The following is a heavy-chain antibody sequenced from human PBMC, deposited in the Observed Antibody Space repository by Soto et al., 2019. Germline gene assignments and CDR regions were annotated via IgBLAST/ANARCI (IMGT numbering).Heavy chain of an antibody. D-gene: IGHD1-26*01. CDR2: IKSKTDGATT. V-gene: IGHV3-15*05. CDR1: RFSFTNAW. Sequence: SLRLSCAASRFSFTNAWMSWVRQTPGRGLEWIGRIKSKTDGATTDYAGSVKGRFTIARDDSKKTLFVQMNDLKTEDTAVYYCTTIIKKGKWELGPWRQGTRVTVAS. J-gene: IGHJ5*02. CDR3: TTIIKKGKWELGP.